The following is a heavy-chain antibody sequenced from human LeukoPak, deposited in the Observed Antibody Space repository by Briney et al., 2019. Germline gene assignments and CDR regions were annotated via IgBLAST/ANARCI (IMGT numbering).Heavy chain of an antibody. J-gene: IGHJ3*02. D-gene: IGHD5-12*01. CDR2: INQDGSEK. Sequence: GGSLRLSCAASGFTFSNYWMTWVRQAPGKGLEWVANINQDGSEKYYVDSVKGRFTISRDNAKNSLYLQMNSLRAEDTAVYYCARGQWLRYDAFDIWGQGTMVTVSS. CDR1: GFTFSNYW. V-gene: IGHV3-7*01. CDR3: ARGQWLRYDAFDI.